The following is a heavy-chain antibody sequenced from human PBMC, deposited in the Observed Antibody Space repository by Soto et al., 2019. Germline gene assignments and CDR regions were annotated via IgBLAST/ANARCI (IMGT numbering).Heavy chain of an antibody. Sequence: VGSLRLSCAASGFTFSSYAVSWVRQAPGKGPEWISSISGSGSTIYYADSVKGRFTISRDNSKNTLYLQMSSLRAEDTAVYYCAKVFYYYDSSGYYYFDCWGQGTLVTVSS. CDR3: AKVFYYYDSSGYYYFDC. CDR1: GFTFSSYA. V-gene: IGHV3-23*01. J-gene: IGHJ4*02. CDR2: ISGSGSTI. D-gene: IGHD3-22*01.